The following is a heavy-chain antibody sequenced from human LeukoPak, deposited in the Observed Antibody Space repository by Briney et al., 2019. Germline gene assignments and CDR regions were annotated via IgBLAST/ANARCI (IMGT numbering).Heavy chain of an antibody. V-gene: IGHV1-69*04. J-gene: IGHJ4*02. CDR2: IIPILGIA. D-gene: IGHD3-16*02. CDR1: GGTFSSYA. CDR3: ARDTTFGGVIVPLGY. Sequence: GASVKVSCKASGGTFSSYAISWVRQAPGQGLEWMGRIIPILGIANYAQKFQGRVTITADKSTSTAYMELSSLRSEDTAVYYCARDTTFGGVIVPLGYWGQGTLVTVSS.